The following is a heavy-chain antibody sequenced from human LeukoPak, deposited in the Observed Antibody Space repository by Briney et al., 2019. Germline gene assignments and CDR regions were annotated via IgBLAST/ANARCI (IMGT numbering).Heavy chain of an antibody. D-gene: IGHD6-19*01. CDR2: IYHSGST. CDR1: GASISNSNW. Sequence: PSGTLSLTCAVAGASISNSNWWTWVRQPPGKGLEWIGEIYHSGSTNYKPSLKSRATISVDTSENQFSLKLSSVTAAETAVYFCARRAMAEIFDYWGQGTLVAVSS. J-gene: IGHJ4*02. CDR3: ARRAMAEIFDY. V-gene: IGHV4-4*02.